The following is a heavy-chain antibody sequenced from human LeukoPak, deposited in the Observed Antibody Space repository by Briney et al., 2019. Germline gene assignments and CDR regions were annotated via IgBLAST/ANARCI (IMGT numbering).Heavy chain of an antibody. Sequence: SETLSLTCTVSGYSISSGYYWGWIRQPPGKGLEWIGSIYHSGSTYYYPSLKSRLTISVDTSKNQFSLKLSSVTAADTAVYYCARRRFLPYYYGSGSYSNYFDYWGQGTLVTVSS. CDR2: IYHSGST. V-gene: IGHV4-38-2*02. CDR1: GYSISSGYY. J-gene: IGHJ4*02. D-gene: IGHD3-10*01. CDR3: ARRRFLPYYYGSGSYSNYFDY.